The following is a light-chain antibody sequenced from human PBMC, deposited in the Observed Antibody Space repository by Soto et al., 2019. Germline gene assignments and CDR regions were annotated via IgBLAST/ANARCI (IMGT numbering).Light chain of an antibody. CDR3: QQYGRSPWT. Sequence: EIVLTQSPGTLSLSPGERATLSCRASQSVSSSFLAWYQQKPGQAPRLLIYGASSRATGIPDRFSGSVSGTDFTLAISRLEPEDFAVYYCQQYGRSPWTFGQGTKLEIK. CDR1: QSVSSSF. V-gene: IGKV3-20*01. CDR2: GAS. J-gene: IGKJ1*01.